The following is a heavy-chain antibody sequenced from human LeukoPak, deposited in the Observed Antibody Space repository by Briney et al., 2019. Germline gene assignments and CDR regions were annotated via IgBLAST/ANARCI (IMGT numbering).Heavy chain of an antibody. D-gene: IGHD1-26*01. CDR3: ARVSGSYYGYFDY. J-gene: IGHJ4*02. V-gene: IGHV4-59*12. CDR1: GGSISSYY. CDR2: IHYSGGT. Sequence: SETLSLTCTVSGGSISSYYWSWIRQPPGKGLEWIGYIHYSGGTNYNPSLKGRLTISMDTSKNQLSLRLSSVTAADTAVYYCARVSGSYYGYFDYWGQGTLVTVSS.